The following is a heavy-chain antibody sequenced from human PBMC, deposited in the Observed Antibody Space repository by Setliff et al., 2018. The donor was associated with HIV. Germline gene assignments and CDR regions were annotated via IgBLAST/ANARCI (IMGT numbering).Heavy chain of an antibody. CDR2: INPSDGTT. CDR1: GYTFTSCF. Sequence: GASVKVSCKASGYTFTSCFMHWVRQAPGQGLEYMGIINPSDGTTDYTQKFQGRVTMTRDTSTSTVYMELSSLRSEDTAVYYCASGLLIQLWFDYWGQGTLVTVSS. J-gene: IGHJ4*02. V-gene: IGHV1-46*01. CDR3: ASGLLIQLWFDY. D-gene: IGHD5-18*01.